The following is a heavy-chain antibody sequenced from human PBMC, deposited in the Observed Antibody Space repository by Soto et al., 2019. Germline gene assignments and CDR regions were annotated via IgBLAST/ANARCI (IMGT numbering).Heavy chain of an antibody. D-gene: IGHD1-26*01. CDR1: GGSVSSGSYY. CDR3: ARAGLGDGSDY. Sequence: QVQLQESGPGLVKPSETLSLTCSVSGGSVSSGSYYWSWIRQPPGKGLEWIGYIYYSGSTKYNPSLKSRVSISVDTSKNQFSLKRSSVTAADTAVYYCARAGLGDGSDYWGQGTLVTVSS. V-gene: IGHV4-61*01. CDR2: IYYSGST. J-gene: IGHJ4*02.